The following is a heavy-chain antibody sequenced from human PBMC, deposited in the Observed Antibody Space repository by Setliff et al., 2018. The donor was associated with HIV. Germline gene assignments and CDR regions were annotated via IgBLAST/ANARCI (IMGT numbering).Heavy chain of an antibody. CDR1: GFTFSSYS. CDR3: ARDGTRLLAAMDV. Sequence: PGGSLRLSCAASGFTFSSYSMNWVRQAPGKGLEWVSYISSSSSTIYYADSVKGRFTISRDNAQNSLYLQMNNLRVEDTAVYYCARDGTRLLAAMDVWGKGTTVTV. J-gene: IGHJ6*03. V-gene: IGHV3-48*04. CDR2: ISSSSSTI.